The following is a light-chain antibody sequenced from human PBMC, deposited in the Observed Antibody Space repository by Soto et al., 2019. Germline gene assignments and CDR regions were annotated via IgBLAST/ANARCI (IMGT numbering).Light chain of an antibody. V-gene: IGLV2-14*01. CDR3: SSDTSSSTLYVV. CDR2: DVS. CDR1: SSDVGGYNY. Sequence: QSALTQPASVSGSPGQSITISCTGTSSDVGGYNYVSWYQQHPGKAPKLMIYDVSNRPSGVSNRFSGSKSGNTASLTISGVQAEDEADYYCSSDTSSSTLYVVFGGGTKVTVL. J-gene: IGLJ2*01.